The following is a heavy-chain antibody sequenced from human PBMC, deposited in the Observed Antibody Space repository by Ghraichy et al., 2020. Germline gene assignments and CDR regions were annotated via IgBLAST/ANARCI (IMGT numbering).Heavy chain of an antibody. CDR1: GFTFSSYA. CDR3: AKGGAEGNYYYYYGMDV. Sequence: GGSLRLSCAASGFTFSSYAMSWVRQAPGKGLEWVSAISGSGGSTYYADSVKGRFTISRDNSKNTLYLQMNSLRAEDTAVYYCAKGGAEGNYYYYYGMDVWGQGTTVTVSS. J-gene: IGHJ6*02. CDR2: ISGSGGST. V-gene: IGHV3-23*01. D-gene: IGHD2-15*01.